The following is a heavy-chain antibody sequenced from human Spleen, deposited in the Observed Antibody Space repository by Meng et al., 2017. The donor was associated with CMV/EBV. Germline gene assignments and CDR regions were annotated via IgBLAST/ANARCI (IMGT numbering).Heavy chain of an antibody. Sequence: GGSLRLSCAASGFTVSSYALHWVRQAPGKGLVWVSRINSDGSSTSYADSVKGRFTISRDNAKNTLYLQMNSLRAGDTAVYYCARERSGGHFDCWGQGTLVTVSS. CDR2: INSDGSST. CDR1: GFTVSSYA. V-gene: IGHV3-74*01. J-gene: IGHJ4*02. CDR3: ARERSGGHFDC. D-gene: IGHD6-19*01.